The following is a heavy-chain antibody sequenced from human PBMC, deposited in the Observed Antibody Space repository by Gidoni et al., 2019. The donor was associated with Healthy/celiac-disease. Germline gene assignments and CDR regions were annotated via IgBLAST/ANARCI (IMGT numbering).Heavy chain of an antibody. CDR1: GGSFSGYY. D-gene: IGHD2-2*01. CDR3: ALVVPAAPQIYFDY. Sequence: QVQLQQWGAGLLKPSETLSLTCAVYGGSFSGYYWSWIRQPPGKGLEWIGEITHSGSTNYNPALTSRVTISVDTSKNQFSLKLSSVTAADTAVYYCALVVPAAPQIYFDYWGQGTLVTVSS. CDR2: ITHSGST. J-gene: IGHJ4*02. V-gene: IGHV4-34*01.